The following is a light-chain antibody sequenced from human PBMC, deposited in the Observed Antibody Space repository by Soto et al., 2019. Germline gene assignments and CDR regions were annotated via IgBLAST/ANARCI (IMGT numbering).Light chain of an antibody. Sequence: QPVLTQSPSASASLGASVKLTCTLSSGHSSYAIAWHQQQPEKGPRYLMKFNSDGSHSKGDGIPDRFSGSSSGAERYLTISSLQSEDEADYYCQTWGTGIQWVFGGGTQLTVL. CDR2: FNSDGSH. CDR3: QTWGTGIQWV. V-gene: IGLV4-69*01. J-gene: IGLJ2*01. CDR1: SGHSSYA.